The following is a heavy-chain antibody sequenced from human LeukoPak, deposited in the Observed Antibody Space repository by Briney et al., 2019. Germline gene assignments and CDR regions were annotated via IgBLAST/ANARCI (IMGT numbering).Heavy chain of an antibody. J-gene: IGHJ6*02. Sequence: SETLSLTCAVYGGSFSGYYWSWIRQPPGKGLEWIGEINHSGSTNYNPSLKSRVTISVDTPKNQFSLKLSSVTAADTAVYYCATYGMDVWGQGTTVTVSS. CDR1: GGSFSGYY. CDR3: ATYGMDV. CDR2: INHSGST. V-gene: IGHV4-34*01.